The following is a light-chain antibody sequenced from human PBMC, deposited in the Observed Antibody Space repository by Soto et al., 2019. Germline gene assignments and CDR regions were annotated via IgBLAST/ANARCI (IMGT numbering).Light chain of an antibody. CDR2: DVS. V-gene: IGLV2-11*01. Sequence: QSALTQPRSVSGSPELSVTISCTGSSSDVGDYNYVSWYQRHPGKAPKLIIYDVSKRPSGVPDRFSGSKSGNTASLTISGPQPEDEANYYCSQYVASTTLYVFGTGTNLPVL. J-gene: IGLJ1*01. CDR1: SSDVGDYNY. CDR3: SQYVASTTLYV.